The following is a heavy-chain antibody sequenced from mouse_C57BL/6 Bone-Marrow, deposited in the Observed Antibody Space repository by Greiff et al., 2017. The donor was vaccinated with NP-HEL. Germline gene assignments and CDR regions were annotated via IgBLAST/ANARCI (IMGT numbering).Heavy chain of an antibody. J-gene: IGHJ3*01. Sequence: EVQLVESGGGLVKPGGSLKLSCAASGFTFSSYAMSWVRQTPEKRLEWVATISDGGSYTYYPDNVKGRFTISRDNAKNNLYLQMSHLKSEDAAMYYCAREEGLRRNWGQGTLVTVSA. D-gene: IGHD2-4*01. V-gene: IGHV5-4*01. CDR2: ISDGGSYT. CDR3: AREEGLRRN. CDR1: GFTFSSYA.